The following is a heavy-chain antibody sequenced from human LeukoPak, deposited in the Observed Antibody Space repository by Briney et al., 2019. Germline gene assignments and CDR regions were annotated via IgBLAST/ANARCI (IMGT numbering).Heavy chain of an antibody. D-gene: IGHD5-24*01. CDR3: ARDLDGYNSDY. Sequence: GASVKVSCKASGHTFTSYYMHWVRQAPGQGLEWMGIINPSGGSTSYAQKFQGRVTMTRDTSTSTVYMELSSLRSEDTAAYYCARDLDGYNSDYWGQGTLVTVSS. CDR1: GHTFTSYY. CDR2: INPSGGST. V-gene: IGHV1-46*01. J-gene: IGHJ4*02.